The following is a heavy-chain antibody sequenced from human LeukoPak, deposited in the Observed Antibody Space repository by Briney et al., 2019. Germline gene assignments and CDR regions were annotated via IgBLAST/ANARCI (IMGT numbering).Heavy chain of an antibody. J-gene: IGHJ4*02. V-gene: IGHV3-15*07. CDR3: AKLRSWYGESYFDY. D-gene: IGHD6-13*01. Sequence: GGSLRLSCAASGFTFSNAYMNWVRQAPGKGLEWVGRIKPKTDGETTEYAAPVKDRFSISRDDSKSMMYLQMNSLKTEDTAVYYCAKLRSWYGESYFDYWGQGTLVTVSS. CDR1: GFTFSNAY. CDR2: IKPKTDGETT.